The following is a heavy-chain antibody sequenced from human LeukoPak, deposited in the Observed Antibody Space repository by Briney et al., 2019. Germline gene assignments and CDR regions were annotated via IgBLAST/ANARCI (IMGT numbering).Heavy chain of an antibody. Sequence: GASVKVSCKASGGTFSSYAISWVRQAPGQGLEWMGRIIPILGIANYAQKFQGRVTITADKSTSTAYMELSSLRSEDTAVYYCATPKVAGPDAFDIWGQGTMVTASS. CDR3: ATPKVAGPDAFDI. D-gene: IGHD6-19*01. J-gene: IGHJ3*02. CDR1: GGTFSSYA. V-gene: IGHV1-69*04. CDR2: IIPILGIA.